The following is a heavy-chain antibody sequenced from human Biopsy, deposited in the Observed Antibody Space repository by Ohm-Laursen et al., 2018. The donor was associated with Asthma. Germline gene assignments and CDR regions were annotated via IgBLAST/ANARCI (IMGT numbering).Heavy chain of an antibody. J-gene: IGHJ6*02. D-gene: IGHD3-10*01. CDR1: GYTFNSAG. Sequence: ASVKASCKASGYTFNSAGITWVRQAPGQGLEWMGWISVYNGNTKVAQKLQDRVTMITDTSTSTDYMELRSLRSDDTAVYFCARAVDYSHYYGIDVWGQGTTVTVS. V-gene: IGHV1-18*01. CDR2: ISVYNGNT. CDR3: ARAVDYSHYYGIDV.